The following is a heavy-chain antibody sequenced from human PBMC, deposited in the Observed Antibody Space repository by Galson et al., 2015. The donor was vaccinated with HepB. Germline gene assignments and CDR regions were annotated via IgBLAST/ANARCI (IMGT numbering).Heavy chain of an antibody. CDR2: IYSGGST. V-gene: IGHV3-53*01. CDR3: ASGIAVAGTGGVFDI. CDR1: GFTVSSNY. Sequence: SCAASGFTVSSNYMSWVRQASGKGLEWVSIIYSGGSTFYADSVKARFTISRDKSKNTLYLQMNSLRAEDTAVYYCASGIAVAGTGGVFDIWGQGTMVTISS. D-gene: IGHD6-19*01. J-gene: IGHJ3*02.